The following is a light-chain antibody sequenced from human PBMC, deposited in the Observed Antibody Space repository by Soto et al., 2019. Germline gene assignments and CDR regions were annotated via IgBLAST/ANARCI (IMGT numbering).Light chain of an antibody. CDR1: QSVSSN. CDR2: GAS. J-gene: IGKJ4*01. Sequence: EIVLTQSPGTLSLSPGERATLSCRASQSVSSNLAWYQQKPGQAPRLLIYGASTRATGIPARFSGSGSGTEFTLTISSLQPEDVATYYCQKYNSAPLTFGGGTKVDIK. CDR3: QKYNSAPLT. V-gene: IGKV3-15*01.